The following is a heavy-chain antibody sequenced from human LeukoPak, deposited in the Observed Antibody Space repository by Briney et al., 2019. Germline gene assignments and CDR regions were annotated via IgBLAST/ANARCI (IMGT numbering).Heavy chain of an antibody. V-gene: IGHV3-23*01. Sequence: GGSLRLSCAASGPTFRNYGMNWVRQPTGKGLEWVSAISGSGDSTYHADSVRGRFTVSRDNSKNTLYLQMKSLRAEDTAVYYCAKVTGSGSYLADAFDIWGHGTVVTVSS. CDR2: ISGSGDST. D-gene: IGHD3-10*01. CDR1: GPTFRNYG. CDR3: AKVTGSGSYLADAFDI. J-gene: IGHJ3*02.